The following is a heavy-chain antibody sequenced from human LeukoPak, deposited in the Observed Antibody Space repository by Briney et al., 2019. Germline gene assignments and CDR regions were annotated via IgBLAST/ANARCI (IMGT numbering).Heavy chain of an antibody. J-gene: IGHJ4*02. D-gene: IGHD1-26*01. CDR2: IIPIFGTA. CDR3: ARGGIVGAQTLGFFDY. V-gene: IGHV1-69*01. Sequence: SVKVSCKASGGTFSSYAISWVRQAPGQGLEWMGGIIPIFGTANYAQKFQGKVTIAADESTSTAYMELSSLRSEDTAVYYCARGGIVGAQTLGFFDYWGQGTLVTVSS. CDR1: GGTFSSYA.